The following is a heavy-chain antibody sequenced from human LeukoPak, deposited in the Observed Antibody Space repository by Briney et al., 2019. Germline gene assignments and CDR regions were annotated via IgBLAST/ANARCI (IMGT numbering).Heavy chain of an antibody. CDR1: GFTFSSYW. CDR2: INSDGSYT. Sequence: GGSLRLSCAASGFTFSSYWMHWVRQAPGKGLVWVSRINSDGSYTSYADSVKGRFTISRDKAKNTLYLQMNSLRAEDTAVYYCARDVGSWWELWGHFDDWGQGTLVTVSS. D-gene: IGHD1-26*01. V-gene: IGHV3-74*01. J-gene: IGHJ4*02. CDR3: ARDVGSWWELWGHFDD.